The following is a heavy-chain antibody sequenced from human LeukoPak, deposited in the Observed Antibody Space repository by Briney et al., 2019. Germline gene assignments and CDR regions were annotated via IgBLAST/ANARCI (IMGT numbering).Heavy chain of an antibody. CDR2: VSTAGDT. V-gene: IGHV3-13*01. Sequence: PGGSLRLSCAASGFTFSSYDMHWVRQPTGKGLEWVSGVSTAGDTYYPDSVKGRFTISRDNSKNTLYLQMKSLRAEDTAVYYCAKGGGYEAQYYYYYLDVWGKGTTVTISS. J-gene: IGHJ6*03. CDR3: AKGGGYEAQYYYYYLDV. CDR1: GFTFSSYD. D-gene: IGHD5-12*01.